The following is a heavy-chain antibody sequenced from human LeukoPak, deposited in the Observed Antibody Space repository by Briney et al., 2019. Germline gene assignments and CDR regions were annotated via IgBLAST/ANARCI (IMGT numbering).Heavy chain of an antibody. Sequence: GGSLRLSCAASGVTLSTYAMSWARQAPGKGLEWVSGISSSGSGDNTYYADSVKGRFTISRDSSKNTLFLHMNTLRAEDTAIYYCAKDRMVGASYWYFDLWGRGTLVTVSS. D-gene: IGHD1-26*01. CDR1: GVTLSTYA. CDR2: ISSSGSGDNT. J-gene: IGHJ2*01. V-gene: IGHV3-23*01. CDR3: AKDRMVGASYWYFDL.